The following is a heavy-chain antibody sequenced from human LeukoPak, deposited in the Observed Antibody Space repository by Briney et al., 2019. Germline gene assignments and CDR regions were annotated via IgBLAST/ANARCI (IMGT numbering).Heavy chain of an antibody. D-gene: IGHD6-6*01. V-gene: IGHV5-51*01. J-gene: IGHJ4*02. Sequence: AESLEIPWRGSGYSFTSYWIVWGRQMPGKGVEGIGIIYPGESDAKYDTSLQDHTTISADKSNSTAYLQWSSLKASDTAMYYCARRSSRPTRLFDFWGQGTVVSVSS. CDR3: ARRSSRPTRLFDF. CDR1: GYSFTSYW. CDR2: IYPGESDA.